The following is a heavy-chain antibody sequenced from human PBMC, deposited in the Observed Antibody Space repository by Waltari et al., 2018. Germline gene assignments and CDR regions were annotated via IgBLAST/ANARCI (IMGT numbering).Heavy chain of an antibody. CDR1: GDTFSLYA. CDR3: ARGDATPPYYYFHS. D-gene: IGHD2-15*01. J-gene: IGHJ4*02. CDR2: IIPILGAT. V-gene: IGHV1-69*11. Sequence: QVHLAQSGAEVRKPGSSVKVSCKASGDTFSLYAMAWVRQAPGQGLEWMGGIIPILGATNYAQKFQGRVTITADESTSTAYMELNSLRSEDTALYFCARGDATPPYYYFHSWGQGTLVTVSS.